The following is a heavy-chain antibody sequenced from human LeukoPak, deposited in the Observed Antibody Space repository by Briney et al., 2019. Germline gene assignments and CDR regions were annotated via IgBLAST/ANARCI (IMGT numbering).Heavy chain of an antibody. J-gene: IGHJ4*02. D-gene: IGHD3-16*01. CDR2: TYYNGDT. Sequence: PSETLSLTCTVSGDSITSTYWSWIRQPPGKGLEYLGYTYYNGDTNYNPSLRGRLTLSLDMSKNQFSLKLTSVTAADTAVYFCAKTARVPYYWGQGILVTVSS. CDR1: GDSITSTY. CDR3: AKTARVPYY. V-gene: IGHV4-59*08.